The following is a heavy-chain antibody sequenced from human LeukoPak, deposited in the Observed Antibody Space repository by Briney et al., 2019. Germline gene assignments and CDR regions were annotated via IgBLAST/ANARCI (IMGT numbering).Heavy chain of an antibody. Sequence: ASVKVSCKASGYTFTNYYIHWVRQAPGQGLEWMGIINPTGGSASYAQKFQGRVSMTSDTSTSTLYLELSSLRSEDTAVYYCAREGYSSGWYNWFDPWGQGTLVTVSS. CDR1: GYTFTNYY. CDR3: AREGYSSGWYNWFDP. CDR2: INPTGGSA. J-gene: IGHJ5*02. D-gene: IGHD6-19*01. V-gene: IGHV1-46*01.